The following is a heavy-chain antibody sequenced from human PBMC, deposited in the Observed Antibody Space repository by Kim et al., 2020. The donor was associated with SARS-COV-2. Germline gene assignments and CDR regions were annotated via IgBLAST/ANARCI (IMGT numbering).Heavy chain of an antibody. CDR2: IYSGGST. J-gene: IGHJ4*02. Sequence: GGSLRLSCAASGFTVSSNYMSWVRQAPGKGLEWVSVIYSGGSTYYADSVKGRFTISRDNSKNTLYLQMNSLRAEDTAVYYCARQDTAMAGSGYWGQGTLVTVSS. V-gene: IGHV3-66*04. D-gene: IGHD5-18*01. CDR3: ARQDTAMAGSGY. CDR1: GFTVSSNY.